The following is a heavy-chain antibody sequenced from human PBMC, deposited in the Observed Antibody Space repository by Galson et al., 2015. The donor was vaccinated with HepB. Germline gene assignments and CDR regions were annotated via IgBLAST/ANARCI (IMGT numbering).Heavy chain of an antibody. D-gene: IGHD3-3*01. CDR2: INHSGST. Sequence: SETLSLTCAVYGGSFSGYYWSWIRQPPGKGLEWIGEINHSGSTNYNPSLKSRVTISVDTSKSRFSLKLRSVTAADTAVYYCARAVYYDFWNGFGPWGQGTLVTVSS. CDR1: GGSFSGYY. CDR3: ARAVYYDFWNGFGP. V-gene: IGHV4-34*01. J-gene: IGHJ5*02.